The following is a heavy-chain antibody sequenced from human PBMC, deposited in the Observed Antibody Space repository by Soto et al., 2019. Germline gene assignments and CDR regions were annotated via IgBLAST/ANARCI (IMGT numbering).Heavy chain of an antibody. Sequence: QVQLQQWGAGLLKPSETLSLTCAVYGGSFSGYYWSWIRQPPGKGLEWIGEINHSGSTNYNPSLKSRVTISVDTSKNQFSLKLSSVTAADTAVYYSARTGIYDFWSGYYSIADAFDIWGQGTMVTVSS. D-gene: IGHD3-3*01. V-gene: IGHV4-34*01. J-gene: IGHJ3*02. CDR1: GGSFSGYY. CDR3: ARTGIYDFWSGYYSIADAFDI. CDR2: INHSGST.